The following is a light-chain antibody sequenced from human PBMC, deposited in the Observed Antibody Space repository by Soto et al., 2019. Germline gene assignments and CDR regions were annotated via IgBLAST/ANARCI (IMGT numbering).Light chain of an antibody. V-gene: IGKV1-12*01. J-gene: IGKJ1*01. CDR1: QGISTW. CDR2: GAF. CDR3: QQVTTFPRT. Sequence: DIQMTQYPSSVAAAVGDRVTITCRASQGISTWLAWYQHKPGTAPKLLIFGAFSLQRGVPSRFAGSGSGTDFTLTIISLKPEDVATYSCQQVTTFPRTFGQETKVEIK.